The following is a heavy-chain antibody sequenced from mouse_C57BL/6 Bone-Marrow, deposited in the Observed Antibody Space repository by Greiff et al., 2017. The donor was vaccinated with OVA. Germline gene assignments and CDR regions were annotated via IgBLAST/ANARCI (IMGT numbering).Heavy chain of an antibody. D-gene: IGHD1-1*01. CDR3: ARYYYGSSYPHY. J-gene: IGHJ2*01. V-gene: IGHV1-54*01. Sequence: QVQLQQSGAELVRPGTSVKVSCKASGYAFTNYLMEWVKQRPGQGLEWIGVINPGSGGTNYNEKFKGKATLTADKSSSTAYMQLSSLTSEDSAVYFCARYYYGSSYPHYWGQGTTLTVSS. CDR1: GYAFTNYL. CDR2: INPGSGGT.